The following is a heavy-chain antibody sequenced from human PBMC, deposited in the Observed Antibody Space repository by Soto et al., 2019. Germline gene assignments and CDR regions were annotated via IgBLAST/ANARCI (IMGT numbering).Heavy chain of an antibody. CDR1: GFTFSSYS. Sequence: PXGSLRLSCAASGFTFSSYSMHWVRQAPGKGLEWVAVISYDGSNKYYADSVKGRFTISRDNSKNTLYLQMNSLRAEDTAVYYCARDQGRGYDILTGLNSVYGMDVWGQGTTVTVSS. CDR3: ARDQGRGYDILTGLNSVYGMDV. J-gene: IGHJ6*02. CDR2: ISYDGSNK. V-gene: IGHV3-30-3*01. D-gene: IGHD3-9*01.